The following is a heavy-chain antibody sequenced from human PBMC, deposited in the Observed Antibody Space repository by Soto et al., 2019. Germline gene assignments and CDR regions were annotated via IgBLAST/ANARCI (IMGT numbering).Heavy chain of an antibody. J-gene: IGHJ6*02. CDR3: ARAVSGWKDYYYGMDV. V-gene: IGHV3-30-3*01. D-gene: IGHD6-19*01. CDR2: ISYDGSNK. CDR1: GFTFSSYA. Sequence: GGSLRLSCAASGFTFSSYAMHWVRQAPGKGLEWVAVISYDGSNKYYADSVKGRFTISRDNSKNTLYLQMNSLRAEDTAVYYCARAVSGWKDYYYGMDVWGQGTTVTVSS.